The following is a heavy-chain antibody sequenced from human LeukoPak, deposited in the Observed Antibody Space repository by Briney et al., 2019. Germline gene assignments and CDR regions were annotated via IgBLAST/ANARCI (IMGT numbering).Heavy chain of an antibody. CDR3: ARDRTDYYDSSPDAFDI. CDR2: INPSGGST. J-gene: IGHJ3*02. D-gene: IGHD3-22*01. V-gene: IGHV1-46*01. Sequence: ASVKVSCKASGYTFTFYYIHWVRQAPGQGLEWMGIINPSGGSTSYAQKFQGRVTMTRDMSTSTVYMELSSLRSEDTAVYYCARDRTDYYDSSPDAFDIWGQGTMVTVSS. CDR1: GYTFTFYY.